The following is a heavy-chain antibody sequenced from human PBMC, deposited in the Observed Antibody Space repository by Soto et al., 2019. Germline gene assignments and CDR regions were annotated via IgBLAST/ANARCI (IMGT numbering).Heavy chain of an antibody. CDR3: ARPMQYQLLWEYFQH. V-gene: IGHV3-30-3*01. J-gene: IGHJ1*01. D-gene: IGHD2-2*01. CDR2: ISYDGSNK. Sequence: QVQLVESGGGVVQPGRSLRLSCAASGFTFSSYAMHWVRQAPGKGLEWVAVISYDGSNKYYADSVKGRFTISRDNSKNTLYLQMNSMRAEDTAVYYCARPMQYQLLWEYFQHWGQGTLVPVSS. CDR1: GFTFSSYA.